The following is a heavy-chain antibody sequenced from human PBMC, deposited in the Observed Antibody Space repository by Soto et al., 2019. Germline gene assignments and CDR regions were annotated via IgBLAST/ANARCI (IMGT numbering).Heavy chain of an antibody. Sequence: GGSLRLSCAASGFTFSNAWMSWVRQAPGKGLEWVGRIKSKTDGGTTDYAAPVKGRFTISRDDSKNTLYLQMNSLRTEDTAVYYCTTEFERFGELFPVPFDYWCQGTLVTVSS. CDR2: IKSKTDGGTT. D-gene: IGHD3-10*01. J-gene: IGHJ4*02. CDR3: TTEFERFGELFPVPFDY. V-gene: IGHV3-15*01. CDR1: GFTFSNAW.